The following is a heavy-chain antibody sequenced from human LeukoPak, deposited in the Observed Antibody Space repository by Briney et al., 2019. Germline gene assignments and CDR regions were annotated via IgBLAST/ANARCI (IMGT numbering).Heavy chain of an antibody. Sequence: GASVKVSCKASGYTFTGYYMHWVRQAPGQGLEWMGWINPNSGGTNYAQKFQGRVTMTRDTSISTAYMELSRLRSDDTAVYYCARDSLASWNYYDSSGSEHAFDIWGQGAMVTVSS. CDR1: GYTFTGYY. CDR3: ARDSLASWNYYDSSGSEHAFDI. CDR2: INPNSGGT. D-gene: IGHD3-22*01. V-gene: IGHV1-2*02. J-gene: IGHJ3*02.